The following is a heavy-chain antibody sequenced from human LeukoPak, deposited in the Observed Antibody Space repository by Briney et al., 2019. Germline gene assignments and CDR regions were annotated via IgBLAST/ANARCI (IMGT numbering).Heavy chain of an antibody. CDR3: ARHEFSSSSLYGMDV. V-gene: IGHV5-51*01. D-gene: IGHD6-13*01. Sequence: GESLQISCKGSGYSFTSYWIGWARQMPGKGLEWMGIIYPGDSDTRYSPSFQGQVTISADKSISTAYLQWSSLKASDTAMYYCARHEFSSSSLYGMDVWGQGTTVTVSS. CDR2: IYPGDSDT. CDR1: GYSFTSYW. J-gene: IGHJ6*02.